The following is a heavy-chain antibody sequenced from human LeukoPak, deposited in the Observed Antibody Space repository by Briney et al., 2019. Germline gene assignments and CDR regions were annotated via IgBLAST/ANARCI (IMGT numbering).Heavy chain of an antibody. V-gene: IGHV3-48*03. Sequence: GGSLRLSCAASGFTFSSYEMNWVRQAPGKGLEWVSYISSSGSTIYYADSVKGRFTISRDNAKNSLYLQMNSLRAEDTAVYYCARTGGYDAFDIWGQGTMVTVSS. D-gene: IGHD5-12*01. J-gene: IGHJ3*02. CDR3: ARTGGYDAFDI. CDR1: GFTFSSYE. CDR2: ISSSGSTI.